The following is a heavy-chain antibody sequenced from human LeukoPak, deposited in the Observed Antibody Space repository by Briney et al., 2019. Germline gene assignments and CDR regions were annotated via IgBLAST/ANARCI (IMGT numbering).Heavy chain of an antibody. CDR1: GYTFTSYY. CDR3: ARDSNYYDSSGYPDNWFDS. J-gene: IGHJ5*01. V-gene: IGHV1-46*01. Sequence: ASVKVSCKASGYTFTSYYMHWVRQAPGQGLEWMGIINPSGGSTSYAQKFQGRVTMTRDTSTSTVYMELSSLRSEDTAVYYCARDSNYYDSSGYPDNWFDSWGQGTLVTVSS. CDR2: INPSGGST. D-gene: IGHD3-22*01.